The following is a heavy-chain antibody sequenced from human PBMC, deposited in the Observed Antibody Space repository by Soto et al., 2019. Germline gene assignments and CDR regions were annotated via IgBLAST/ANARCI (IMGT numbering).Heavy chain of an antibody. D-gene: IGHD2-15*01. Sequence: GGSLRLSCAASGFTFSSYGMHWVRQAPGKGLEWVAVIWYDGSNKYYADSVKGRFTISRDNSKNTLYLQMNSLRAEDTAVYYCARDFRSHCGGGTCYSEGHFDSWGQGTLVTVSS. J-gene: IGHJ4*02. V-gene: IGHV3-33*01. CDR3: ARDFRSHCGGGTCYSEGHFDS. CDR1: GFTFSSYG. CDR2: IWYDGSNK.